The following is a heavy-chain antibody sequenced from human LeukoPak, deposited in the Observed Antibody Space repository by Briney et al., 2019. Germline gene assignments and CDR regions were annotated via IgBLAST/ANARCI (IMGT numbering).Heavy chain of an antibody. J-gene: IGHJ6*02. CDR3: ARPQGYCSSTSCYTYYYYYGMDV. D-gene: IGHD2-2*02. CDR1: GYTLTELS. Sequence: ASVKVSCKVSGYTLTELSMHWVRQAPGKGPEWMGGFDPEDGETIYAQKFQGRVTMTEDTSTDTAYMELSSLRSEDTAVYYCARPQGYCSSTSCYTYYYYYGMDVWGQGTTVTVSS. CDR2: FDPEDGET. V-gene: IGHV1-24*01.